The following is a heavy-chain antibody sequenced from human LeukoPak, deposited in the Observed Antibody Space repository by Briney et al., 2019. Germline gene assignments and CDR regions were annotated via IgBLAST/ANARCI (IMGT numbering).Heavy chain of an antibody. J-gene: IGHJ4*02. V-gene: IGHV3-21*01. CDR1: VFTFSSYS. Sequence: PGGSLRLSPAASVFTFSSYSMSWGPQAPGKGLECVSSITTSSTYISYADSVKGRFTISRDNAKNSLYLQMNSLRAEDTAVYYCARGKYSSGWFDYWGQGTLVTVSS. D-gene: IGHD6-19*01. CDR3: ARGKYSSGWFDY. CDR2: ITTSSTYI.